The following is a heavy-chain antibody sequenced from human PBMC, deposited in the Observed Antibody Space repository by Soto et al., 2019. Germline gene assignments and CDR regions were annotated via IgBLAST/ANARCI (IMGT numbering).Heavy chain of an antibody. CDR1: GGSFSGYY. Sequence: PSETLSVTCTVYGGSFSGYYWSWIRQPPGKGLEWIGEINHSGSTNYNPSLKSRATISVDTSKNQFSLKLTSVTAADTAVYYCARHFHESAIVAVSWGQGTLVTVS. D-gene: IGHD3-22*01. CDR2: INHSGST. CDR3: ARHFHESAIVAVS. J-gene: IGHJ4*02. V-gene: IGHV4-34*01.